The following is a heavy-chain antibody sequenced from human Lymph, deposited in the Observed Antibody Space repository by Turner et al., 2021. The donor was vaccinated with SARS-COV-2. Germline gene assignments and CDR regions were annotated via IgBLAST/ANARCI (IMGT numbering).Heavy chain of an antibody. CDR2: IITMLDIA. D-gene: IGHD1-20*01. V-gene: IGHV1-69*10. Sequence: QVQLVQSGAEVKMPGSSVQVSCKASGGTFSSYAISWVRQDPGQGVEWMGGIITMLDIANSAQKFKGRVTITAEKSTRTAYMELSSLRYEDTAVYYCARDVTGPLGYWGQGTLVTVSS. CDR3: ARDVTGPLGY. CDR1: GGTFSSYA. J-gene: IGHJ4*02.